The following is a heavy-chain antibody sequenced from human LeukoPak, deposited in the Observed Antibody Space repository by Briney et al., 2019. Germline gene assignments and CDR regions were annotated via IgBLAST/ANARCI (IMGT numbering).Heavy chain of an antibody. J-gene: IGHJ4*02. CDR1: GFTFRGYA. D-gene: IGHD1-26*01. CDR2: ISSSGGGT. V-gene: IGHV3-23*01. CDR3: AKDTKRISGSYI. Sequence: GGSLRLSCAASGFTFRGYAMSWVRQAPGKGLEWVSAISSSGGGTYYADSVKGRFTISRDNSKNTLYLQMNSLRAEDTAIYYCAKDTKRISGSYIWGQGTLVTVSS.